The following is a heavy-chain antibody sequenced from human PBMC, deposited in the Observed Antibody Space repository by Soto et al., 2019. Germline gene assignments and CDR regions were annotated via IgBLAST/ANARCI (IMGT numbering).Heavy chain of an antibody. J-gene: IGHJ6*02. CDR3: ARDNYYDSSGYYYVDYYYGMDV. CDR1: GFIFSSYA. Sequence: QVQLVESGGGVVQPGRSLRLSCAASGFIFSSYAMHWVRQAPGKGLEWVAVISYDGSNKYYADSVKGRFTISRDNSKNTLYLQMNSLRAEDTAVYYCARDNYYDSSGYYYVDYYYGMDVWGQGTTVTVSS. CDR2: ISYDGSNK. D-gene: IGHD3-22*01. V-gene: IGHV3-30-3*01.